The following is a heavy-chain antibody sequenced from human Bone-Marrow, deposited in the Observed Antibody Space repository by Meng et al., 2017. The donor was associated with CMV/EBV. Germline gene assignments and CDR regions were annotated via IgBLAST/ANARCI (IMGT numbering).Heavy chain of an antibody. CDR2: ISYDGSNK. D-gene: IGHD1-26*01. J-gene: IGHJ4*02. V-gene: IGHV3-30*14. CDR3: ARGPSGSFGGVDY. Sequence: GGSLRLSCAASGFTFSSYAMHWVRQAPGKGLEWVAVISYDGSNKYYADSVKGRFTISRDNSKNTLYLQMNSLRAEETALYYCARGPSGSFGGVDYWGPGTLVTVSS. CDR1: GFTFSSYA.